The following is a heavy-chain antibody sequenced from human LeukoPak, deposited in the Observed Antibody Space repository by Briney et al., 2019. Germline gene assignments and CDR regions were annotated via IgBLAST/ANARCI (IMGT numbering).Heavy chain of an antibody. D-gene: IGHD6-19*01. Sequence: ASETLSLTCTVSGDSISNYYWSWIRQPPGKGLDWIGYIYYSGSTSYNPSLKSRVTISVDTSRNQFSLKVISVTAADTAVYYCARQGEYSSGWYYFDYWGQGTLVTVSS. J-gene: IGHJ4*02. V-gene: IGHV4-59*08. CDR1: GDSISNYY. CDR3: ARQGEYSSGWYYFDY. CDR2: IYYSGST.